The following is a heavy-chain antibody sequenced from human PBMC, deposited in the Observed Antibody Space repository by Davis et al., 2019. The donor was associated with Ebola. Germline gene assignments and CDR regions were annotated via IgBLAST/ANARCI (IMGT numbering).Heavy chain of an antibody. CDR1: GYTFTSYY. CDR2: ISAYNGNT. J-gene: IGHJ6*02. D-gene: IGHD3-3*01. Sequence: ASVKVSCKASGYTFTSYYMHWVRQAPGQGLEWMGWISAYNGNTNYAQKLQGRVTMTTDTSTSTAYMELRSLRSEDTAVYYCARADPYDFWSGYYYYYYGMDVWGQGTTVTVSS. V-gene: IGHV1-18*04. CDR3: ARADPYDFWSGYYYYYYGMDV.